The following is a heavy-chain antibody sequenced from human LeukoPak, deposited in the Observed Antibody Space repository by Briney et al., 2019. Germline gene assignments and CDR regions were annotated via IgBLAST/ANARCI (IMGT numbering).Heavy chain of an antibody. V-gene: IGHV3-23*01. Sequence: PGGSLRLSCAASGFTFNTYAMSWVRQAPGKGLEWVSTIRSSGGTTYYGDSVKGRFTISRDNSKNTLYLQMNSLRAEDTAVYYCAKVPPSYCSGGSCSLAYWGQGTLVTVSS. CDR3: AKVPPSYCSGGSCSLAY. CDR2: IRSSGGTT. D-gene: IGHD2-15*01. J-gene: IGHJ4*02. CDR1: GFTFNTYA.